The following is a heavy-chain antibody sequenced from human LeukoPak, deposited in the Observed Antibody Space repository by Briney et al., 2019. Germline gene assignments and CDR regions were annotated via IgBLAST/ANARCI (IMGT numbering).Heavy chain of an antibody. V-gene: IGHV3-23*01. CDR1: GFTFSSYA. CDR2: ISGTGGRT. D-gene: IGHD6-6*01. Sequence: PGGSLRLSCAASGFTFSSYAMSWVRQAPGKGLEWVSAISGTGGRTYYADSVKGRFTISRDNSKNTLFLQMNSLRAEDTAVYYCAKDTYSSSPYYFDYWGQGTLVTVSS. J-gene: IGHJ4*02. CDR3: AKDTYSSSPYYFDY.